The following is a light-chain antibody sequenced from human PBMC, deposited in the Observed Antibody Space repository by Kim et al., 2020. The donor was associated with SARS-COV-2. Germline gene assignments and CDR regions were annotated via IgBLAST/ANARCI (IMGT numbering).Light chain of an antibody. Sequence: SPGQRATLSCRASQTISSSYLAWYQQKPGQTPRLLMYGASNRATGIPDRFSGSGSGADFTLTISRLEPEDFAVYYCQQYGSSPRTFGQGTKVDIK. V-gene: IGKV3-20*01. J-gene: IGKJ1*01. CDR3: QQYGSSPRT. CDR2: GAS. CDR1: QTISSSY.